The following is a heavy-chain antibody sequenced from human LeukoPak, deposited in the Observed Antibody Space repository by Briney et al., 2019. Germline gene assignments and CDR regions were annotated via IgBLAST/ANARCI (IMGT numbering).Heavy chain of an antibody. CDR3: ARVGSRWIQLWSYDY. V-gene: IGHV3-48*04. CDR2: ISSSGSTI. J-gene: IGHJ4*02. Sequence: GGSLRLSCAASGFTFSSYGMNWVRQAPGKGLEWVSYISSSGSTIYYADSVKGRFTISRDNAKNSLYLQMNSLRAEDTAVYYCARVGSRWIQLWSYDYWGQGTLVTVSS. D-gene: IGHD5-18*01. CDR1: GFTFSSYG.